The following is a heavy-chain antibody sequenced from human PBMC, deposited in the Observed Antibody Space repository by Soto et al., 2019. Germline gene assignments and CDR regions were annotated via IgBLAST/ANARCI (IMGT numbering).Heavy chain of an antibody. J-gene: IGHJ4*01. CDR2: IKQDGSQK. Sequence: GGSLRLSCAASGFTFSGYWMSWVRQSPGRGLEWMANIKQDGSQKYYVDSAKGRFTISRDNAMNSVYLQMNSLRVEDTAVYYCVRGARSLDYWGHGTLVTVSS. CDR3: VRGARSLDY. V-gene: IGHV3-7*01. D-gene: IGHD6-6*01. CDR1: GFTFSGYW.